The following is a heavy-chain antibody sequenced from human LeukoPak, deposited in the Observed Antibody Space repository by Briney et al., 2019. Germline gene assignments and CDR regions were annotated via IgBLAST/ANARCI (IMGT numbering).Heavy chain of an antibody. J-gene: IGHJ4*02. Sequence: GGSLRLSCAASGFTFSSYWMYWVRQTPGKGLVWVSRINSDGIITSYADSVKGRFTVSRDNAKNTLYLQMNSLRAEDTAVYYCARVGGDNSSKYWGQGTLVTVSS. V-gene: IGHV3-74*01. CDR2: INSDGIIT. CDR3: ARVGGDNSSKY. D-gene: IGHD4-23*01. CDR1: GFTFSSYW.